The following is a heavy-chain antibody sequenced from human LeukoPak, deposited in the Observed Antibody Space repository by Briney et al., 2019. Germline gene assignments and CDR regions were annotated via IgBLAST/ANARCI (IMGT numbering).Heavy chain of an antibody. V-gene: IGHV1-69*04. Sequence: SVKVSCKASGGTFSSYAISWVRQAPGQGLEWMGRIIPILGIANYAQKFQSRVTITADKSTSTAYMELSSLRSEDTAVYYCARDPGGGNRRAGIYWGQGTLVTVSS. CDR3: ARDPGGGNRRAGIY. D-gene: IGHD4-23*01. J-gene: IGHJ4*02. CDR1: GGTFSSYA. CDR2: IIPILGIA.